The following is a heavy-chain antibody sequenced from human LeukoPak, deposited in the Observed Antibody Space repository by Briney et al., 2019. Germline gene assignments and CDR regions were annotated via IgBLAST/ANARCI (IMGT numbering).Heavy chain of an antibody. J-gene: IGHJ4*02. CDR1: GGSISSYY. Sequence: SETLSLTCTVSGGSISSYYWSWIRQPAGKGLEWIGRIYTSGSTNYNPSLKSRVTMSVDTSKNQVSLNVSSVTAADTAVYYCARDRYYYDNSGKFDYWGQGTLATVSS. V-gene: IGHV4-4*07. CDR3: ARDRYYYDNSGKFDY. D-gene: IGHD3-22*01. CDR2: IYTSGST.